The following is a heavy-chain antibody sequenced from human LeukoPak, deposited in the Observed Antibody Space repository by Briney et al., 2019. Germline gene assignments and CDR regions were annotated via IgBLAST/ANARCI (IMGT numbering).Heavy chain of an antibody. CDR2: IYTSGST. V-gene: IGHV4-4*07. CDR1: GGSISSYY. D-gene: IGHD6-19*01. J-gene: IGHJ5*02. CDR3: ARDVDSSGWYWYHWFDP. Sequence: PSETLSLTCTVSGGSISSYYWSWIRQPAGKGLEWIGRIYTSGSTNYNPSLKSRVTMSVDTSKNQFSLKLSSVTAADTAVYYCARDVDSSGWYWYHWFDPWGQGTLVTVSS.